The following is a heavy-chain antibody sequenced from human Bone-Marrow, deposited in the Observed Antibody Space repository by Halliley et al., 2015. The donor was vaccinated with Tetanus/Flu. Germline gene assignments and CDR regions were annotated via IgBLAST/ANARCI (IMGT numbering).Heavy chain of an antibody. D-gene: IGHD3-22*01. CDR2: IYIGGDT. J-gene: IGHJ6*02. V-gene: IGHV3-53*01. CDR3: ARDPTWLKDGMDV. Sequence: LEWVSVIYIGGDTYYADSVKGRFTISRDNSKNTLYLQMNSLRAEDTAVYYCARDPTWLKDGMDVRGQGTTVTVSS.